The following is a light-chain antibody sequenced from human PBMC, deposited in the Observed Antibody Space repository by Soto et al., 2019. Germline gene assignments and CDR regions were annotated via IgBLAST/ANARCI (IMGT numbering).Light chain of an antibody. CDR1: QSVLYSPNNKNY. J-gene: IGKJ4*01. Sequence: DIVMTQSPDSLAVSLGERATINCKSSQSVLYSPNNKNYLAWYQQQPGQPPKLLIYWASTRESGVPDRFSGSGSETDFTLTISSLQAEDVAVYHCQQYYATPSPTFGGGTKVEIK. CDR3: QQYYATPSPT. V-gene: IGKV4-1*01. CDR2: WAS.